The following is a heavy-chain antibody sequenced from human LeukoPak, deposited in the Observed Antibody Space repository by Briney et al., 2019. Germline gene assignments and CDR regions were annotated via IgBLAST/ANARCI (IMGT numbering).Heavy chain of an antibody. D-gene: IGHD6-13*01. Sequence: GASVKVSCKASGYTFTSYYMHWVRQAPGQGLEWMGIINPSGGSTSYAQKFQGRVTMTRDTSTSTVYMELSSLRSEDTAGYYCEYYSSSPISDYSYGMDVWGQGTTVTASS. CDR1: GYTFTSYY. CDR2: INPSGGST. J-gene: IGHJ6*02. CDR3: EYYSSSPISDYSYGMDV. V-gene: IGHV1-46*01.